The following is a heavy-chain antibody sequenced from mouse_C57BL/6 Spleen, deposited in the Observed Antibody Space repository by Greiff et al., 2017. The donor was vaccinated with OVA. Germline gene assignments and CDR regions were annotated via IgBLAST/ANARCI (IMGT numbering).Heavy chain of an antibody. J-gene: IGHJ4*01. D-gene: IGHD1-1*01. CDR2: INPSTGGT. CDR3: ARRGGSSSYYAMDY. CDR1: GYSFTGYY. V-gene: IGHV1-42*01. Sequence: VQLQQSGPELVKPGASVKISCKASGYSFTGYYMNWVKQSPEKSLEWIGEINPSTGGTTYNQKFKAKATLTVDKSSSTAYMQLKSLTSEDSAVYYCARRGGSSSYYAMDYWGQGTSVTVSS.